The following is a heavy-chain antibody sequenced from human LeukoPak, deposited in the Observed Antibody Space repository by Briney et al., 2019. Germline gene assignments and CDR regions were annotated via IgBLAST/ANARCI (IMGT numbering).Heavy chain of an antibody. D-gene: IGHD3-10*01. CDR2: ISYDGSHN. J-gene: IGHJ5*02. CDR3: ARAGFRGVIYGEYNWFDP. CDR1: GFTFSSYA. Sequence: GGSLRLSCAASGFTFSSYAGQWVRQAPGKGRVGLADISYDGSHNYYADTETGRLPISRNNSKNTLYLKMNSLRAEDTAVYYCARAGFRGVIYGEYNWFDPWGQGTLVTVSS. V-gene: IGHV3-30-3*01.